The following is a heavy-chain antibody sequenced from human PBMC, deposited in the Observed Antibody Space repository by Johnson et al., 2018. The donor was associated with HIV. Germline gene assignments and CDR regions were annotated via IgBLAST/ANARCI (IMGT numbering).Heavy chain of an antibody. CDR1: GFTFDDYT. CDR2: ISWDGGST. Sequence: VQLVESGGVVVQPGGSLRLSCAASGFTFDDYTMHWVRQAPGKGLEWVSLISWDGGSTYYADSVKGRFTISRDNSKNSLYLQMNSLRTEDTALYYCAAAGIDAFDSWGQGTMVTVSS. V-gene: IGHV3-43*01. CDR3: AAAGIDAFDS. D-gene: IGHD6-13*01. J-gene: IGHJ3*02.